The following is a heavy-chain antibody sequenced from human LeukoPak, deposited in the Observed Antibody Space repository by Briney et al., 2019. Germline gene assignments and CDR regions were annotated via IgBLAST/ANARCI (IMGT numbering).Heavy chain of an antibody. CDR2: INPNSGGT. Sequence: ASVKVSCKASGYTFTSYGISWVRQAPGQGLEWMGWINPNSGGTNYAQKFQGRVTMTRDTSISTAYMELSRLRSDDTAVYYCARDGGLAAAGTETFDYWGQGTLVTVSS. V-gene: IGHV1-2*02. J-gene: IGHJ4*02. CDR1: GYTFTSYG. D-gene: IGHD6-13*01. CDR3: ARDGGLAAAGTETFDY.